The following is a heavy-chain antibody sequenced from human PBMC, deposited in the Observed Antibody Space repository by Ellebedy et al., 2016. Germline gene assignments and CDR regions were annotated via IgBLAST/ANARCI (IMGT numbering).Heavy chain of an antibody. V-gene: IGHV3-21*01. CDR2: ISSSSSYI. D-gene: IGHD1-7*01. CDR3: ATARTGTTFNY. Sequence: GGSLRLXXAASGFTFSSYSMNWVRQAPGKGLEWVSSISSSSSYIYYADSVKGRFTISRDNAKNSLYLQMNSLRAEDTAVYYCATARTGTTFNYWGQGTLVTVSS. CDR1: GFTFSSYS. J-gene: IGHJ4*02.